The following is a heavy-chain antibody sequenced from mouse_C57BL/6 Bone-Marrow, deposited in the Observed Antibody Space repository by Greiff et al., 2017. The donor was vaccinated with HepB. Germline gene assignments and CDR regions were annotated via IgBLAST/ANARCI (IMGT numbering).Heavy chain of an antibody. Sequence: EVHLVESGGGLVKPGGSLKLSCAASGFTFSSYAMSWVRQTPEKRLEWVATISDGGSYTYYPDNVKGRFTISRDNAKNNLYLQMSHLKSEDTAMYYCARNFITTVVEGFAYWGQGTLVTVSA. D-gene: IGHD1-1*01. CDR3: ARNFITTVVEGFAY. V-gene: IGHV5-4*01. CDR2: ISDGGSYT. CDR1: GFTFSSYA. J-gene: IGHJ3*01.